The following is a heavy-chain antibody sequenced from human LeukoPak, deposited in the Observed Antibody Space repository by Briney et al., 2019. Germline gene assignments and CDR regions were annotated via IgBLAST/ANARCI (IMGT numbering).Heavy chain of an antibody. D-gene: IGHD6-25*01. CDR3: AATGQRLDLSFDY. CDR2: INPNSGGT. V-gene: IGHV1-2*02. J-gene: IGHJ4*02. CDR1: GYTFTGYY. Sequence: GASVKVSCKASGYTFTGYYMHWVRQAPGQGLEWMGWINPNSGGTNYAQKFQGRVTMTRDTSISTAYMELSRLRSDDTAVYYCAATGQRLDLSFDYWGQGTLVTVSS.